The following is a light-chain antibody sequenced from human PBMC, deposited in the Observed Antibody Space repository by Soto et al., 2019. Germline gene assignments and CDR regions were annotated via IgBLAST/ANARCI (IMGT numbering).Light chain of an antibody. Sequence: TQPASVSGSPGQSITISCTGTSSDGGGYNYVAWYQQHPGKVPRLMIYEVSNRPSGVSNRFSGSKSGSTASLTISGLQAEDEADYYCISYTSSSTSYVFGTGTKV. CDR3: ISYTSSSTSYV. V-gene: IGLV2-14*01. CDR1: SSDGGGYNY. J-gene: IGLJ1*01. CDR2: EVS.